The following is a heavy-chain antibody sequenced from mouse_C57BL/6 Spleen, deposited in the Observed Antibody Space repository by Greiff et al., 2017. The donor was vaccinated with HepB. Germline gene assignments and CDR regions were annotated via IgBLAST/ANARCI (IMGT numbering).Heavy chain of an antibody. V-gene: IGHV1-42*01. J-gene: IGHJ2*01. CDR3: ARGEVLRYADY. D-gene: IGHD1-1*01. CDR2: INPSTGGT. CDR1: GYSFTGYY. Sequence: EVQLQHSGPELVKPGASVKISCKASGYSFTGYYMNWVKQSPEKSLEWIGEINPSTGGTTYNQKFKAKATLTVDKSSSTAYMQLKSLTSEDTAVYYCARGEVLRYADYWGQGTTLTVSS.